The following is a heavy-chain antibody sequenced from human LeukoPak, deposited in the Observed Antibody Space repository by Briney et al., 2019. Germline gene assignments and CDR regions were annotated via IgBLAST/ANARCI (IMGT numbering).Heavy chain of an antibody. V-gene: IGHV3-11*01. CDR1: GFTFSDYY. CDR3: ARGIAAAGTGLFN. CDR2: ISSSGSTI. Sequence: PGGSLRLSCAASGFTFSDYYMSWIRQAPGKGLEWVSYISSSGSTIYYADSVKGRFTISRDNSKNILYLQINSLRAEDTAVYYCARGIAAAGTGLFNWGQGTLLTVSS. D-gene: IGHD6-13*01. J-gene: IGHJ4*02.